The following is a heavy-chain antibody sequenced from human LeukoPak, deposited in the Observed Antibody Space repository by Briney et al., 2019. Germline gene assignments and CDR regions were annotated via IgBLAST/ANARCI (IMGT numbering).Heavy chain of an antibody. V-gene: IGHV3-48*04. D-gene: IGHD3-16*01. Sequence: GGSLRLSCTASGFKFSSFSMNWARQAPGKGLEWLSYISSTSSAIYYADSVKGRFTISRDNAKNSLYLQMDSLRAEDTAIYYCARVIGSYGDSAYWGQGTLVTVSS. CDR2: ISSTSSAI. J-gene: IGHJ4*02. CDR3: ARVIGSYGDSAY. CDR1: GFKFSSFS.